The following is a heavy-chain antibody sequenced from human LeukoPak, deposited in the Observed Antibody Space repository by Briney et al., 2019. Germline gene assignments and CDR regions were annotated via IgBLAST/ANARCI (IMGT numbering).Heavy chain of an antibody. CDR3: ATPYSSSWYPPGAFDI. J-gene: IGHJ3*02. Sequence: PGGSLRLSCAASGFTFSDSWMSWVRQAPGKGLEWVANINQDGGDKFYVDSVKGRFTISRDNARSSLYLQMNSLRAEDTAVYYCATPYSSSWYPPGAFDIWGQGTMVTVSS. CDR1: GFTFSDSW. D-gene: IGHD6-13*01. CDR2: INQDGGDK. V-gene: IGHV3-7*03.